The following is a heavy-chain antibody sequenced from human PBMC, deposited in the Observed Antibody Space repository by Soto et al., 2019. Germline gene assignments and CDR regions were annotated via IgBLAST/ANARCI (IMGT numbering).Heavy chain of an antibody. CDR3: ARDLYGSGSYYRPYYYYGMDV. CDR2: ISAYNGNT. D-gene: IGHD3-10*01. J-gene: IGHJ6*02. Sequence: QVQLVQSGAEVKKPGASVKVSCKASGYTFTSYGISWVRQAPGQGLEWMGWISAYNGNTNYAQKLQGRVTMTTDTSTSTAYMELRSLRSDDTAVYYCARDLYGSGSYYRPYYYYGMDVWGQGTTVTVSS. V-gene: IGHV1-18*01. CDR1: GYTFTSYG.